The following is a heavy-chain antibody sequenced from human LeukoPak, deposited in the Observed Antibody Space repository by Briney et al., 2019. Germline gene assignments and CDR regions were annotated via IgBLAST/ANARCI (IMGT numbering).Heavy chain of an antibody. V-gene: IGHV3-74*01. D-gene: IGHD2-2*02. CDR3: ALGGCSSTSCYTIFGY. CDR2: INSDGSST. J-gene: IGHJ4*02. Sequence: GGSLRLSCAASGFTFSSHWMHWVRQAPGKGLVWVSRINSDGSSTNYADSVKGRFTISRDNAKNTLYLQMNSLRAEDTAVYYCALGGCSSTSCYTIFGYWGQGTLVTVSS. CDR1: GFTFSSHW.